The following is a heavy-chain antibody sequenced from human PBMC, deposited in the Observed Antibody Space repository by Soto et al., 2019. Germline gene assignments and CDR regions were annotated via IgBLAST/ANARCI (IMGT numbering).Heavy chain of an antibody. J-gene: IGHJ4*02. CDR3: AHESNILTFGGIIVRSNY. Sequence: QITLKESGPTLVNPTQTLTLTCTFSGFSLSSSGVGVGWFRQPPGKALEWLALIYWDDDKRYSTSLKTRLAITKDTSKNQVVHTLTNMDPVDTATYYCAHESNILTFGGIIVRSNYWGQGILVTVSS. CDR2: IYWDDDK. D-gene: IGHD3-16*02. V-gene: IGHV2-5*02. CDR1: GFSLSSSGVG.